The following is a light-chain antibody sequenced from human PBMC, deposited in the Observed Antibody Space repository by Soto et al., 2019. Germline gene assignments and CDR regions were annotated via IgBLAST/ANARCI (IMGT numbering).Light chain of an antibody. Sequence: DIQMTQSPSTLSGSVGDRVTITCLASQTISSWLAWYQQKPGKAPKLLIYKASTLKSGVPSRFSGSGSGTAFTLTISSLQPDDFATYYCQHYNSYSEAFGQGTKVDIK. J-gene: IGKJ1*01. CDR1: QTISSW. CDR3: QHYNSYSEA. V-gene: IGKV1-5*03. CDR2: KAS.